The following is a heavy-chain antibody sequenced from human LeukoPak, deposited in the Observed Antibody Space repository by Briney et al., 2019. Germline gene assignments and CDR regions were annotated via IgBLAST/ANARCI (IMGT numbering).Heavy chain of an antibody. V-gene: IGHV1-18*01. J-gene: IGHJ5*02. CDR3: ARIGGFYDFRNPSNWFDP. CDR2: ISAYNGNT. CDR1: GYTFTSYG. D-gene: IGHD3-3*01. Sequence: GASVKVSCKASGYTFTSYGISWVRQAPGQGLEWMGWISAYNGNTNYAQKLQGGVTMTTDTSTSTAYMELRSLRSDDTAVYYCARIGGFYDFRNPSNWFDPWGQGTLVTVSS.